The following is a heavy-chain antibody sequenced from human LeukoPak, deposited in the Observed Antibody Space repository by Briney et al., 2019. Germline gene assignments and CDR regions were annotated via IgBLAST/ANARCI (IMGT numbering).Heavy chain of an antibody. Sequence: ASVKVSCKASGYIFTDYYMHWVRQAPGQGLEWMGWINLKSGSAKYVEKFLGRLTMIRDTSINTAFMELSSLKHDDTAVYYCARGRRLEWELLSFWGQGTLVTVSS. CDR2: INLKSGSA. J-gene: IGHJ4*02. CDR3: ARGRRLEWELLSF. V-gene: IGHV1-2*02. CDR1: GYIFTDYY. D-gene: IGHD1-26*01.